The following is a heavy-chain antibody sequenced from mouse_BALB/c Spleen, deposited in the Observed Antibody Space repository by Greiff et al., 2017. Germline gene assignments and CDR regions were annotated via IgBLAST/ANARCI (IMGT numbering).Heavy chain of an antibody. Sequence: EVQLQQSGTVLARPGASVKMSCKASGYTFTSYWMHWVKQRPGQGLEWIGAIYPGNSDTSYNQKFKGKAKLTAVTSTSTAYMELSSLTNEDSAVYYCTRRYDVGYAMDYWGQGTSVTVSS. J-gene: IGHJ4*01. CDR3: TRRYDVGYAMDY. CDR1: GYTFTSYW. D-gene: IGHD2-14*01. V-gene: IGHV1-5*01. CDR2: IYPGNSDT.